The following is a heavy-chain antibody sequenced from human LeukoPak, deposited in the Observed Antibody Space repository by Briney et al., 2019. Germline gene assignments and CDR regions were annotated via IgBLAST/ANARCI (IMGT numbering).Heavy chain of an antibody. CDR3: ARWAVAGWGGPQFDY. V-gene: IGHV4-61*08. J-gene: IGHJ4*02. CDR1: GGSISSGGYY. D-gene: IGHD6-19*01. Sequence: PSETLSLTCTVSGGSISSGGYYWSWIRQPPGKGLEWIGYIYYSGSTNYNPSLKSRVTISVDTSKNQFSLKLSSVTAADTAVYYCARWAVAGWGGPQFDYWGQGTLVTVSS. CDR2: IYYSGST.